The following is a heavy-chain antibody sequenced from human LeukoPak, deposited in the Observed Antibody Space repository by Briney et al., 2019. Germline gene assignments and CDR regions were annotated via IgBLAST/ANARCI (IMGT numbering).Heavy chain of an antibody. CDR1: GGSFSGYY. D-gene: IGHD3-3*01. CDR2: INHSGST. J-gene: IGHJ4*02. V-gene: IGHV4-34*01. Sequence: PSETLSLTCAVYGGSFSGYYWSWIRQPPGKGLEWIGKINHSGSTNYNPSLKSRITISVDTSKNQFSLNLNSVTAADTAVYYCARSTDFWSGFFDYWGQGNLVTVSS. CDR3: ARSTDFWSGFFDY.